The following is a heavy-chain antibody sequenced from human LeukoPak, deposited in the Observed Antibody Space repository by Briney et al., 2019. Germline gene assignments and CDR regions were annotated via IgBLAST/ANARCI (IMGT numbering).Heavy chain of an antibody. CDR2: IFYSGSP. CDR1: GVSISSYY. CDR3: ARVGHIVAAGTYDY. J-gene: IGHJ4*02. D-gene: IGHD6-13*01. Sequence: SETLSLTCTVSGVSISSYYWSWNRQPPGEGLEWIGNIFYSGSPNYKSSLKSRVTTSFDTSKNQFSLKLSSVTAADTAVYYCARVGHIVAAGTYDYWGQGTLVTVSS. V-gene: IGHV4-59*08.